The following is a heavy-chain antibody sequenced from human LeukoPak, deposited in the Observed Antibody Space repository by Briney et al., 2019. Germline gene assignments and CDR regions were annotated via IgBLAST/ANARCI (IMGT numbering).Heavy chain of an antibody. D-gene: IGHD2/OR15-2a*01. J-gene: IGHJ4*02. CDR2: ISDSGGST. Sequence: GGSLRLSCAASGFTFSSYAMSWVRQAPGKGLEWVSAISDSGGSTNYADSVKGRFTISRDNSKNTLYLQMNSLKAEDTAVYYCAKGRPGGAVLAAYFDYWGQGTLLTVSS. CDR1: GFTFSSYA. V-gene: IGHV3-23*01. CDR3: AKGRPGGAVLAAYFDY.